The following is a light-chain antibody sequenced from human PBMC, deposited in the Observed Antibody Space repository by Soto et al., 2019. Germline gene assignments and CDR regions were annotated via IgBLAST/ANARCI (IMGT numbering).Light chain of an antibody. Sequence: QSALNQPPSAYGSPGQSVTISCTGTSSDVGGYNYVSWYQQHPGKAPKLMIYEVSKRPSGVPDRFSGSKSGNTASLTVSGLQAEDEADYYCSSYAGSNNFVVFGGGTKVTVL. CDR1: SSDVGGYNY. J-gene: IGLJ2*01. CDR3: SSYAGSNNFVV. CDR2: EVS. V-gene: IGLV2-8*01.